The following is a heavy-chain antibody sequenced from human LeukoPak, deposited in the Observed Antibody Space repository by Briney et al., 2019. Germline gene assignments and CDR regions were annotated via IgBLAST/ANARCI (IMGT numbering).Heavy chain of an antibody. J-gene: IGHJ4*02. CDR2: INSDGSST. CDR1: GFTFSSYW. Sequence: SGGSLRLSCAASGFTFSSYWMHWVRQAPGKGLVWVSRINSDGSSTSYADSVKGRSTISRDNAKNTLYLQMNSLRAEDTAVYYCARGIVGATDDYWGQGTLVTVSS. CDR3: ARGIVGATDDY. D-gene: IGHD1-26*01. V-gene: IGHV3-74*01.